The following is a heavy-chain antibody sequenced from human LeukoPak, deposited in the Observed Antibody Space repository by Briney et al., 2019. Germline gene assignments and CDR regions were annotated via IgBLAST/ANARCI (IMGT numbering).Heavy chain of an antibody. CDR2: INAGNGNT. Sequence: VASVKVSCKASGYTFTSSDFNWVRQATGQGLEWMGWINAGNGNTKYSQKFQGRVTITRDTSASTAYMELSSLRSEDTAVYYCARDQEYYDFWSGYYTGPLSGMDVWGQGTTVTVSS. CDR3: ARDQEYYDFWSGYYTGPLSGMDV. J-gene: IGHJ6*02. CDR1: GYTFTSSD. D-gene: IGHD3-3*01. V-gene: IGHV1-3*01.